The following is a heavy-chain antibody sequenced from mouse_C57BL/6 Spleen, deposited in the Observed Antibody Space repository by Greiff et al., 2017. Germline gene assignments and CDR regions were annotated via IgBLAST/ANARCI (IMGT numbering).Heavy chain of an antibody. J-gene: IGHJ1*03. V-gene: IGHV1-69*01. CDR1: GYTFTSYW. CDR2: IDPSDSYT. CDR3: ARRGNYVYFDV. Sequence: QVQLQQPGAELVMPGASVKLSCKASGYTFTSYWMHWVKQRPGQGLEWIGEIDPSDSYTNYNQKFKGQSTLTVDKSSSTAYMQLSSLTSEDSAVYYCARRGNYVYFDVWGTGTTVTVSS. D-gene: IGHD2-1*01.